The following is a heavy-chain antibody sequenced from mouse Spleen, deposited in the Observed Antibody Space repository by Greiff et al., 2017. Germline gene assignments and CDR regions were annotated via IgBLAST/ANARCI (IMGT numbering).Heavy chain of an antibody. CDR1: GFSLSTSGMG. CDR3: ARREHYGSKGYYAMDY. V-gene: IGHV8-12*01. CDR2: IYWDDDK. J-gene: IGHJ4*01. Sequence: QVTLKESGPGILQPSQTLSLTCSFSGFSLSTSGMGVSWIRQPSGKGLEWLAHIYWDDDKRYNPSLKSRLTISKDTSRNQVFLKITSVDTADTATYYCARREHYGSKGYYAMDYWGQGTSVTVSS. D-gene: IGHD1-1*01.